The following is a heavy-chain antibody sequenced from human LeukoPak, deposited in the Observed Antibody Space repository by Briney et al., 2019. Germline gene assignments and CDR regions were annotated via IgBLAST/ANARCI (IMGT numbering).Heavy chain of an antibody. CDR1: EFTFGTYA. D-gene: IGHD6-13*01. J-gene: IGHJ4*02. V-gene: IGHV3-64D*06. CDR3: ARLAAAGHSDF. CDR2: ISSNGRDA. Sequence: GGSLRLSCSASEFTFGTYAMLWVRQAPGKGLEYVSAISSNGRDAYYAASVRGRFSISRANSNNTLYLQVSSLRPEDTAMYYCARLAAAGHSDFWGQGALVAVSS.